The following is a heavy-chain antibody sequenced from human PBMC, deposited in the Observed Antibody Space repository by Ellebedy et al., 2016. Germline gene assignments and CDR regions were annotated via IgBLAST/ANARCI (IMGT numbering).Heavy chain of an antibody. D-gene: IGHD6-6*01. CDR2: ISSSSSTI. Sequence: GGSLRLXXAASGFTFSSYSMNWVRQAPGKGLEWVSYISSSSSTIYYADSVKGRFTISRDNAKNSLYLQMNSLRDEDTAVYYCARDPNYSSSFNWFNPWGQGTLVTVSS. CDR1: GFTFSSYS. V-gene: IGHV3-48*02. CDR3: ARDPNYSSSFNWFNP. J-gene: IGHJ5*02.